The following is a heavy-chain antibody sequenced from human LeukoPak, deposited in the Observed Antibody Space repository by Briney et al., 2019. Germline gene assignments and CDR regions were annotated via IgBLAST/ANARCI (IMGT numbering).Heavy chain of an antibody. Sequence: GGSLRLSCAASGFTFSSYWMHWVRQAPGKGLVWVSRINSDGSSTSYADSVKGRFTISRDNAKNTLYRQMNSLRAEDTAVYYCARDLFQLDCSSTSCYGDAVDYWGQGTLVTVSS. D-gene: IGHD2-2*01. V-gene: IGHV3-74*01. J-gene: IGHJ4*02. CDR1: GFTFSSYW. CDR2: INSDGSST. CDR3: ARDLFQLDCSSTSCYGDAVDY.